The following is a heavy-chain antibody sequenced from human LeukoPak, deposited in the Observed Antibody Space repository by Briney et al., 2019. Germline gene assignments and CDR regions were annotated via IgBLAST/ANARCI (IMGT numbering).Heavy chain of an antibody. CDR2: ISSSSSYI. V-gene: IGHV3-21*01. J-gene: IGHJ6*02. CDR3: ASMPAVAGPWGIYYYYGMDV. D-gene: IGHD6-19*01. Sequence: GGSLRLSCAASGFTFSSYSMNWVRQAPGKGLEWVSSISSSSSYIYYADSVKGRFTISRDNAKNSLYLQMNSLRAEDTAVYYCASMPAVAGPWGIYYYYGMDVWGQGTAVTVSS. CDR1: GFTFSSYS.